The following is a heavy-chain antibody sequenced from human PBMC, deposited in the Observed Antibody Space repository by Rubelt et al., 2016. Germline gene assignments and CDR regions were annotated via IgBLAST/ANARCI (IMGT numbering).Heavy chain of an antibody. CDR2: ISGSGGST. Sequence: EVQLVESGGGLVQPGGSLRLSCAASGFTFSSYSMNWVRQAPGKGLEWVSAISGSGGSTYYADSVKGRFTISRDNSKNTLYLQMNSLRAEDTAVYYCAKVGSGGRGPYGMDVWGQGTTVTVSS. CDR1: GFTFSSYS. V-gene: IGHV3-23*04. J-gene: IGHJ6*02. D-gene: IGHD2-15*01. CDR3: AKVGSGGRGPYGMDV.